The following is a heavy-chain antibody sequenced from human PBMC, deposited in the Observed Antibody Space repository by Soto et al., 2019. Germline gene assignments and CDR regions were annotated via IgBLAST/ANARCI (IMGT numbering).Heavy chain of an antibody. J-gene: IGHJ4*02. CDR3: AAGSTVTTFNYFDY. CDR2: IVVGSGNT. D-gene: IGHD4-17*01. CDR1: GFTFTSSA. Sequence: RASVKVSCKASGFTFTSSAVQWVRQARGQRLEWIGWIVVGSGNTNYAQKFQERVTITRDMSTSTAYMELSSLRSEDTAVYYCAAGSTVTTFNYFDYWGQGTLVTVSS. V-gene: IGHV1-58*01.